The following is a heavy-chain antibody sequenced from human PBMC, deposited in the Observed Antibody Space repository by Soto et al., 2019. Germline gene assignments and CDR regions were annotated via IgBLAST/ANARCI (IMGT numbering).Heavy chain of an antibody. CDR1: GFPFSSYW. CDR2: INGDASSI. V-gene: IGHV3-74*03. D-gene: IGHD2-2*01. J-gene: IGHJ4*02. CDR3: TRRGCSTTGCYFN. Sequence: PGGSLRLSCAASGFPFSSYWMHWVRQAPGKGLVWVSRINGDASSITYADSVKGRFTISRDNAKNTLYLQMNSLRAEDAAVYYCTRRGCSTTGCYFNWGRGTLDTVSS.